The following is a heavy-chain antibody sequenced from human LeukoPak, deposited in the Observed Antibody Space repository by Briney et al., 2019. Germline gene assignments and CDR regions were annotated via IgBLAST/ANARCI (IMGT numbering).Heavy chain of an antibody. Sequence: ASVKVSCKASGYTFTGYYMHWMRQAPGQGLEWMGWINPNSGGTNYAQKFQGRVTMTRDTSISTAYMELSRLRSDDTAVYYCARDRPLGLGYCSSTSCYSDYWGQGTLVTVSS. CDR2: INPNSGGT. V-gene: IGHV1-2*02. CDR1: GYTFTGYY. J-gene: IGHJ4*02. D-gene: IGHD2-2*01. CDR3: ARDRPLGLGYCSSTSCYSDY.